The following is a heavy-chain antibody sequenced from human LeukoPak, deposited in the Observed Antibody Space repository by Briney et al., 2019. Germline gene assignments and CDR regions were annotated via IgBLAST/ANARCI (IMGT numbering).Heavy chain of an antibody. D-gene: IGHD3-10*01. J-gene: IGHJ4*02. CDR1: GFTFSSYG. Sequence: GGSLRLSCAASGFTFSSYGMHWVRQAPGKGLEWVAVISYDGSKKYYADSVKGRFTISRDNSKNTLYLQMNSLRVEDTAVHYCAKNGARPDYFDYWGQGTLVTVSS. V-gene: IGHV3-30*18. CDR2: ISYDGSKK. CDR3: AKNGARPDYFDY.